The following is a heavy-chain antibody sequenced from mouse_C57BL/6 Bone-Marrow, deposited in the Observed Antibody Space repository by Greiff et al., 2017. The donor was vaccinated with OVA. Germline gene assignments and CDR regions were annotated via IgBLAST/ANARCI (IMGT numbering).Heavy chain of an antibody. Sequence: VQGVESGPELVKPGASVKLSCKASGYTFTSYDINWVKQRPGQGLEWIGWIYPRDGSTKYNEKFKGKATLTVDTSSSTAYMELHSLTSEVSAVYFCARGAMDYWGQGTSVTVSS. J-gene: IGHJ4*01. CDR3: ARGAMDY. CDR2: IYPRDGST. CDR1: GYTFTSYD. V-gene: IGHV1-85*01.